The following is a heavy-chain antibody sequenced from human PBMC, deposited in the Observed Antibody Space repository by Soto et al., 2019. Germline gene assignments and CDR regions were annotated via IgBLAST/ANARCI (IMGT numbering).Heavy chain of an antibody. CDR3: ARESGGATATLDYYYFYMDV. CDR1: GDTFNDYY. Sequence: QVQLVQSGAEVKKPGASVTVSCRSSGDTFNDYYIHWVRQAPGQGLEWMGWINPDGGVTKNTQKLQGWVSMTRDTSITTVYMQLSRLRSDDTAVYYCARESGGATATLDYYYFYMDVWGTGTTVTVSS. D-gene: IGHD5-12*01. CDR2: INPDGGVT. J-gene: IGHJ6*03. V-gene: IGHV1-2*04.